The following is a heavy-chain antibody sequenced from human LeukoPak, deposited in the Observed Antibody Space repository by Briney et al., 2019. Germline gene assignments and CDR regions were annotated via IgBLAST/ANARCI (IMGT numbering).Heavy chain of an antibody. CDR1: GYTFTGYY. CDR3: ARDDLRRQLDYGMDV. CDR2: INPNSGGT. D-gene: IGHD5-18*01. V-gene: IGHV1-2*02. J-gene: IGHJ6*02. Sequence: ASVKVSCKASGYTFTGYYMHWVRQAPGQGLEWMGWINPNSGGTNYAQKFQGRVTMTRDTSISTAYMELSRLRSDDTAMYYCARDDLRRQLDYGMDVWGQGTTVTVSS.